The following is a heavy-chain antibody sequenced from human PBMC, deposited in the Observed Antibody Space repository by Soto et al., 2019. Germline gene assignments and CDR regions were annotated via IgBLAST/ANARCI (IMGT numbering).Heavy chain of an antibody. D-gene: IGHD2-15*01. CDR2: IIPIFGTA. V-gene: IGHV1-69*13. Sequence: SVKVSCKASGGTFSSYAISWVRQAPGQGLEWMGGIIPIFGTANYAQKFQGRVTITADESTSTAYMELSSLRSEDTAVYYCARDKMDCSGGSCYQGNYYYYGMDVWGQGTTVTVSS. J-gene: IGHJ6*02. CDR1: GGTFSSYA. CDR3: ARDKMDCSGGSCYQGNYYYYGMDV.